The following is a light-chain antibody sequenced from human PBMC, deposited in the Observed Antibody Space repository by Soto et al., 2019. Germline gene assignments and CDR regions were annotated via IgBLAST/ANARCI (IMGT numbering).Light chain of an antibody. J-gene: IGKJ2*01. V-gene: IGKV3-15*01. CDR3: QQYNNWPYT. Sequence: DIVMTQSPATLSVSPGERATLSCRASQSVSSNLAWYQQKPGQAPRLLIYGASTRSTGIPARFSGSGSGTEFNLTITSLQSEDFAVYYCQQYNNWPYTFGQGTKLEIK. CDR2: GAS. CDR1: QSVSSN.